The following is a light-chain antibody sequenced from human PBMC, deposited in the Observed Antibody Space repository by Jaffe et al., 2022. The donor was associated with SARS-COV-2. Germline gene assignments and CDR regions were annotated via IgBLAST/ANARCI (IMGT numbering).Light chain of an antibody. CDR3: QQYHTYST. Sequence: DIQMTQSPSTLSASVGDRVTISCRASQSINIYLAWYQLKPGKAPKTLIHTASSLASGVPSRFSGSGSGTEFTLTISSLQPDDFATYYCQQYHTYSTFGQGTKVE. V-gene: IGKV1-5*03. CDR1: QSINIY. CDR2: TAS. J-gene: IGKJ1*01.